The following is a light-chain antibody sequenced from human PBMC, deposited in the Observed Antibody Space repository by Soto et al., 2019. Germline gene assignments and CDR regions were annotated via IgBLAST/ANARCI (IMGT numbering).Light chain of an antibody. CDR1: SGSVSTNNS. J-gene: IGLJ3*02. Sequence: QTVVTQEPSLSVSPGGTVTLTCGLSSGSVSTNNSPSWYQQTPGLAPRTLIYTTNTRSSGVPDRFSGSILGNKAALTITGAQADDECDYHCVLYMGSGIWVFGGGTKLTVL. V-gene: IGLV8-61*01. CDR3: VLYMGSGIWV. CDR2: TTN.